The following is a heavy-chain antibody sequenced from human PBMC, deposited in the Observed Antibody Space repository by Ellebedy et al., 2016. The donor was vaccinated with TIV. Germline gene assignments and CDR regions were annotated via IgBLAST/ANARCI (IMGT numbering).Heavy chain of an antibody. CDR1: GYTFTSYY. CDR3: AREEPYGAGTKDYGMDV. Sequence: AASVKVSCKASGYTFTSYYMHWVRQAPGQGLEWMGIINPSGGRTSYAQKFQGRVTMTRDTSTSTVYMELSSLRSEDTAVYYCAREEPYGAGTKDYGMDVWGQGTTVTVSS. V-gene: IGHV1-46*01. CDR2: INPSGGRT. J-gene: IGHJ6*02. D-gene: IGHD3-10*01.